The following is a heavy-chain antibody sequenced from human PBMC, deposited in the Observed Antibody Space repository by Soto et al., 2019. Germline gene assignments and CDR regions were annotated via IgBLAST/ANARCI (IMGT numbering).Heavy chain of an antibody. V-gene: IGHV3-11*01. J-gene: IGHJ6*03. Sequence: QVQLVESGGGLVTPGGSLRLSCAASGFIFSDYYMSWIRLAPGKGLEWVSYISKRATCTYYADSVLGRFTLSRDNARNSLYLEMSGLRAEATSVYYCARFEMKGNFSHMDVWGTGTTGTVSS. CDR2: ISKRATCT. CDR1: GFIFSDYY. CDR3: ARFEMKGNFSHMDV.